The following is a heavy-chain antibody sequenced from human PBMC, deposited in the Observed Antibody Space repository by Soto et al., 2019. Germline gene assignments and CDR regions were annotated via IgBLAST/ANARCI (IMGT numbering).Heavy chain of an antibody. Sequence: SETLSLTCTVSGGSISSSSYYWGWIRQPPGKGLEWIGSIYYSWSTYYNPSLKSRVTISVDTSKNQFSLKVNSVTAADTAVYYCARDHPHSYGVYYFDYWGQGTPVTVS. D-gene: IGHD5-18*01. J-gene: IGHJ4*02. V-gene: IGHV4-39*07. CDR1: GGSISSSSYY. CDR2: IYYSWST. CDR3: ARDHPHSYGVYYFDY.